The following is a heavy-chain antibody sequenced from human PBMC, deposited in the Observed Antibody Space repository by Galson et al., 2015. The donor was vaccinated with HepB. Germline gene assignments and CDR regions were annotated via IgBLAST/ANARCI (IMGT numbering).Heavy chain of an antibody. D-gene: IGHD5-18*01. CDR2: IIPIFGTA. CDR1: GGTFSSYA. Sequence: SVKVSCKASGGTFSSYAISWVRQAPGQGLEWMGGIIPIFGTANYAQKFQGRVTITADKSTSTAYMELSSLRSEDTAVYYCAYKGRAAMEDYFDYWGQGTLVTVSS. CDR3: AYKGRAAMEDYFDY. J-gene: IGHJ4*02. V-gene: IGHV1-69*06.